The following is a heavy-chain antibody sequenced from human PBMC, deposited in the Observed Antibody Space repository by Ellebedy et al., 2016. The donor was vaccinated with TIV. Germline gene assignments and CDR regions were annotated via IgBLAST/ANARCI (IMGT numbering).Heavy chain of an antibody. V-gene: IGHV3-48*01. CDR1: GFTSINYG. CDR3: ARIFGANHFDY. Sequence: GESLKISCEGSGFTSINYGMNWVRQAPGKGLEWISYISGNGSIIYYADSVKGRFTISRDHAKNSLYLQLTSLRTEDTAVYYCARIFGANHFDYWGQGTLVTVSS. J-gene: IGHJ4*02. CDR2: ISGNGSII. D-gene: IGHD3-10*01.